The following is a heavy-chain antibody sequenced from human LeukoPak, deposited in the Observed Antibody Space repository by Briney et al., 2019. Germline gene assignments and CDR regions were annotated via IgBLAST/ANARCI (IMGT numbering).Heavy chain of an antibody. CDR3: ARDPYIVVVPAVTFDY. D-gene: IGHD2-15*01. V-gene: IGHV3-23*01. J-gene: IGHJ4*02. Sequence: GGSLRLSCAASGFTFSSYAMSWVRQAPGKGLEWVSAISGSGGSTYYADSVKGRFTISRDNSKNTLYLQMNSLRAEDTAVYYCARDPYIVVVPAVTFDYWGQGTLVTVSS. CDR1: GFTFSSYA. CDR2: ISGSGGST.